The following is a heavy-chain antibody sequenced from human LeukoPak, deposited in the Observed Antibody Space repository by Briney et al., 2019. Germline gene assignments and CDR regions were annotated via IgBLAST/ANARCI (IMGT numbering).Heavy chain of an antibody. J-gene: IGHJ6*03. CDR1: GGTFSIYA. V-gene: IGHV1-69*13. CDR3: ARSSPDIVVVPAAQVPYYYYYMDV. CDR2: IIPIFGTA. Sequence: SVTVSCKASGGTFSIYAISWVRQAPGQGLAWMGGIIPIFGTANYAQKFQGRVTITADESTSTAYMELSCLRFEDTAVYYCARSSPDIVVVPAAQVPYYYYYMDVWGKGTTVTVSS. D-gene: IGHD2-2*01.